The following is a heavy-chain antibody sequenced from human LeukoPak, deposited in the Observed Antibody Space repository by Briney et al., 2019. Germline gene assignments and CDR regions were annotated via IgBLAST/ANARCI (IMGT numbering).Heavy chain of an antibody. CDR3: ARVYSGYDFSWLDP. D-gene: IGHD5-12*01. CDR2: IKQDGSEK. CDR1: GFTFSSYW. J-gene: IGHJ5*02. V-gene: IGHV3-7*01. Sequence: GGSLRLSCAASGFTFSSYWMSWVRQAPGKGLEWVANIKQDGSEKYYVDSVKGRFTISRDNAKNSLYLQMNSLRAEDTAVYYCARVYSGYDFSWLDPWGQGTLVTVSS.